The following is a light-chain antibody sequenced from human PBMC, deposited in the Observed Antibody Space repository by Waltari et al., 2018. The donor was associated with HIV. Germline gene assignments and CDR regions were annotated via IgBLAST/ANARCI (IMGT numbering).Light chain of an antibody. Sequence: QSALTQPASVSGSPGQSITISCTGTSSDVGGYNLVPWYQQHPGKAPTLRIYEVSKRPSGGSNPFPGSKSRNTASLTSAGLQAEDEADYYCCAYAGSTTYVIFGGGTKLTVL. CDR2: EVS. CDR3: CAYAGSTTYVI. J-gene: IGLJ2*01. CDR1: SSDVGGYNL. V-gene: IGLV2-23*02.